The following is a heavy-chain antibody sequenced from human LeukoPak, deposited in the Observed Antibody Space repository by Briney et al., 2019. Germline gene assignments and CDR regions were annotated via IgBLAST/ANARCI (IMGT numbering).Heavy chain of an antibody. V-gene: IGHV3-48*03. CDR2: ISSSGSTI. CDR1: GFTFSSYE. CDR3: ARPYDILTGYYQY. D-gene: IGHD3-9*01. J-gene: IGHJ4*02. Sequence: GGPLRLSCAASGFTFSSYEMNRVRQAPGKGLEWVSYISSSGSTIYYADSVKGRFTISRDNAKNSLYLQMNSLRAEDTAVYYCARPYDILTGYYQYWGQGTLVTVSS.